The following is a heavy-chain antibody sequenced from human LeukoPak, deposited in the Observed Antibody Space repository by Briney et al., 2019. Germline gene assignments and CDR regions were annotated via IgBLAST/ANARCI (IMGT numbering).Heavy chain of an antibody. D-gene: IGHD6-19*01. CDR1: GFTFSSYS. CDR2: ISSRSSYI. Sequence: GGSLRLSCAASGFTFSSYSMNWVRQAPGKGLEWVSSISSRSSYIDYADSLKGRFTISRDNAKNSLYLQMNSLRAEDTAVYYCARGKEPVAGSLSHFDYWGQGTLVTVSS. J-gene: IGHJ4*02. V-gene: IGHV3-21*01. CDR3: ARGKEPVAGSLSHFDY.